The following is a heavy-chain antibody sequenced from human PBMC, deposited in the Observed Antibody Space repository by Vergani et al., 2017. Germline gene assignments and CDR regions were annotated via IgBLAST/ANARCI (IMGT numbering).Heavy chain of an antibody. CDR3: ARTPMGFGESVPYVDV. D-gene: IGHD3-10*01. V-gene: IGHV2-70*12. J-gene: IGHJ6*03. CDR1: GFSLSTSGVG. CDR2: IDWDDDK. Sequence: QITLKESGPTLVKPTQTLTLTCTFSGFSLSTSGVGVGWIRQPPGKALEWLARIDWDDDKYYSASLKTRLTISKDTSKNQVVLTMTNMDPVDTGTYYCARTPMGFGESVPYVDVWGKGTTVTVSS.